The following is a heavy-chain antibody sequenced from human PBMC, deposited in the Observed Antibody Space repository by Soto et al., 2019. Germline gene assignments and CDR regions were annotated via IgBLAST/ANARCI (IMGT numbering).Heavy chain of an antibody. CDR2: IYYSGSI. CDR3: ARVGVVPAAIRWLPSQDYYGMDV. CDR1: GGSISSGGYY. D-gene: IGHD2-2*02. Sequence: SETLSLTCTVSGGSISSGGYYWSWIRQHPGKGLEWIGYIYYSGSIYYNPSLKSRVTISVDTSKNQFSLKLSSVTAADTAVYYCARVGVVPAAIRWLPSQDYYGMDVWGQGTTVTVSS. V-gene: IGHV4-31*03. J-gene: IGHJ6*02.